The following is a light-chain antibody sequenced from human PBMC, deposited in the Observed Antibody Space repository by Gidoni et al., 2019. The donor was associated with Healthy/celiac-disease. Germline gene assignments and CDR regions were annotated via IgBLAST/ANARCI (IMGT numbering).Light chain of an antibody. CDR2: DAS. Sequence: EIVLTQSPATLSLSPGERATLSCRASQRVSSYLAWYQQQPGQAPRLLIYDASNRATGIPARFSGCGSGTDFTLTISSLEPEDFAVYYCQQRSNFGQGTRLEIK. V-gene: IGKV3-11*01. J-gene: IGKJ5*01. CDR1: QRVSSY. CDR3: QQRSN.